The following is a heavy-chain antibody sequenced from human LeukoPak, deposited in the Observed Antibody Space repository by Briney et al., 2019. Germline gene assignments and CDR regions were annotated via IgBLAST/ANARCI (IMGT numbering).Heavy chain of an antibody. CDR2: ISSTSTYM. V-gene: IGHV3-21*01. J-gene: IGHJ4*02. CDR1: GLDLSPYT. CDR3: ARRVTTFLS. Sequence: GGSLRLSCSASGLDLSPYTMNWVRQAPGKGLEWVASISSTSTYMYYGDSLKGRFTISRDNAKNTLYLQLDSLRAEDTATYYCARRVTTFLSWGQGALVIVSS. D-gene: IGHD4-17*01.